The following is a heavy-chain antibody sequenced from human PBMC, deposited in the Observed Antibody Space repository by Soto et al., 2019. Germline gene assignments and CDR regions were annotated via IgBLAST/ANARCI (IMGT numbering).Heavy chain of an antibody. V-gene: IGHV4-59*01. CDR2: IYYNGVT. D-gene: IGHD3-22*01. CDR3: ARGRKYYSDQTGPFYFEH. CDR1: GGSISNYY. Sequence: SETLSLTCTVSGGSISNYYWSWIRQPPGNELEWIAYIYYNGVTNYNPSLKSRVTISVDTSRNQFSLTLTSVTAADTAVYYCARGRKYYSDQTGPFYFEHWGQGTLVTVSS. J-gene: IGHJ4*02.